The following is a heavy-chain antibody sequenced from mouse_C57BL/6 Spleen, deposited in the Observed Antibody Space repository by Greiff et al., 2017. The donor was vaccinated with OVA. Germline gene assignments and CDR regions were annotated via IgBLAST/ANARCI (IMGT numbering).Heavy chain of an antibody. CDR1: GYTFTSYW. CDR3: ARKALNYGYFDV. V-gene: IGHV1-64*01. CDR2: IHPNSGST. Sequence: QVQLQQPGAELVKPGASVKLSCKASGYTFTSYWMHWVKQRPGQGLEWIGMIHPNSGSTNYNEKFKSKATLTVDKSSSTAYMQLSSLTSEDSAVYYCARKALNYGYFDVWGTGTTVTVSS. J-gene: IGHJ1*03.